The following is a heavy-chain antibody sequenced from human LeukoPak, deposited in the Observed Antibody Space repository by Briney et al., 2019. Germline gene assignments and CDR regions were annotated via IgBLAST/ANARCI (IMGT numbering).Heavy chain of an antibody. V-gene: IGHV4-39*01. D-gene: IGHD3-9*01. CDR3: ARLTARRLRYFDWLLAAKYMDV. CDR1: GGSISTSNYY. Sequence: SETLSLTCTVSGGSISTSNYYWGWIRQPPGKGLEWIGNIFYSGSTYYNPSLKSRVTISVDTSKNQFSLKLSSVTAADTAVYYCARLTARRLRYFDWLLAAKYMDVWGKGTTVTISS. J-gene: IGHJ6*03. CDR2: IFYSGST.